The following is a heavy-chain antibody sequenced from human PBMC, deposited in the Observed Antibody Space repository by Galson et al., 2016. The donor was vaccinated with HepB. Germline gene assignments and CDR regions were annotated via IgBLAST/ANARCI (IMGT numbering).Heavy chain of an antibody. CDR1: GFTFSSYA. Sequence: SLRLSCAASGFTFSSYAMSWVRQDPGKGLQWVSAISVSGGRTYYADSVKGRFTISRDNSKNTLYLQMNSLRAEDTAIYYCAKDASHDYIWGTYRNDDAFDIWGQGTMVTVSS. CDR3: AKDASHDYIWGTYRNDDAFDI. D-gene: IGHD3-16*02. V-gene: IGHV3-23*01. CDR2: ISVSGGRT. J-gene: IGHJ3*02.